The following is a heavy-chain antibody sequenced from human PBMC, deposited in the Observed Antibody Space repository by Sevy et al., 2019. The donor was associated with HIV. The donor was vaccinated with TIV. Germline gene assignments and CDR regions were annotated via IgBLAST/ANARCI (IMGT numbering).Heavy chain of an antibody. V-gene: IGHV3-21*01. CDR3: SSEQGIAVATDAFDI. CDR1: GFTFSSYT. CDR2: ISSSSSYI. Sequence: GRSLRLSCAASGFTFSSYTMNWVRQAPGKGLEWVSSISSSSSYIYYADSVKGRFTISRDNAKNSLYLQMNSLRAEDTDADYYSSEQGIAVATDAFDIWGQGTMVTVSS. J-gene: IGHJ3*02. D-gene: IGHD6-19*01.